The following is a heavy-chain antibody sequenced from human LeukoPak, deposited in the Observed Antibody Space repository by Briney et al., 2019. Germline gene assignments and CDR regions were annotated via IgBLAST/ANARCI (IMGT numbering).Heavy chain of an antibody. J-gene: IGHJ4*02. CDR2: IYYSAST. Sequence: PSETLSLTCTVSGDSISSSIYYWGWIRQPPGKGLEWIGSIYYSASTYYNPSPKSRVTISVDTSKNQFSLKLNSVTAADTAVYYCARHSSVAAVDYWGQGTLVTVSS. V-gene: IGHV4-39*01. D-gene: IGHD6-19*01. CDR3: ARHSSVAAVDY. CDR1: GDSISSSIYY.